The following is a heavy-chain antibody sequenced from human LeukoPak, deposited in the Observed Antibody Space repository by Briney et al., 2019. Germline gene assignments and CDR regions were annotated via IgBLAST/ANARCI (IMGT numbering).Heavy chain of an antibody. D-gene: IGHD3-10*01. Sequence: SETLSLICAVSGGSISSGGYSWSWIRQPPGKGLEWIGYIYHSGSTYYNPSLKSRVTISVDRSKNQFSLKLSSVTAADTAVYYCARALGGSPYYYYYGMDVWGQGTTVTVSS. V-gene: IGHV4-30-2*01. J-gene: IGHJ6*02. CDR1: GGSISSGGYS. CDR3: ARALGGSPYYYYYGMDV. CDR2: IYHSGST.